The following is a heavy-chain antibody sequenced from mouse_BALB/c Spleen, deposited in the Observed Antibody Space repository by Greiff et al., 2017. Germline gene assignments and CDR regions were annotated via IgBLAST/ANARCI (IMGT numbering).Heavy chain of an antibody. CDR2: INPSNGRT. Sequence: QVQLQQPGAELVKPGASVKLSCKASGYTFTSYWMHWVKQRPGQGLEWIGEINPSNGRTNYNEKFKSKATLTVDKSSSTAYMQLSSLTSEDSAVYYCARYHGGFDYWGQGTTLTVSS. V-gene: IGHV1S81*02. CDR1: GYTFTSYW. J-gene: IGHJ2*01. CDR3: ARYHGGFDY.